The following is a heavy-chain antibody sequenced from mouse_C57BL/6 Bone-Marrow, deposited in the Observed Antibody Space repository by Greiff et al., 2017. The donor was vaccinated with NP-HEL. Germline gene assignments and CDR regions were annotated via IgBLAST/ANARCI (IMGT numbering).Heavy chain of an antibody. Sequence: VQLQQSGPVLVKPGASVKMSCKASGYTFTDYYMNWVKQSHGKSLEWIGVINPYHGGTSYNQKFKGKATLTVDKSSSTAYMELNSLTSEDSAVYYCARHYYGSSYWYFDVWGTGTTVTVSS. D-gene: IGHD1-1*01. V-gene: IGHV1-19*01. CDR2: INPYHGGT. CDR3: ARHYYGSSYWYFDV. J-gene: IGHJ1*03. CDR1: GYTFTDYY.